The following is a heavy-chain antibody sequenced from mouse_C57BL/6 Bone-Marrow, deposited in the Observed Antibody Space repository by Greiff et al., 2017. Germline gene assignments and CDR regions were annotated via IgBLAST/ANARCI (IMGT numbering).Heavy chain of an antibody. Sequence: DVKLVESGGGLVQPGGSLSLSCAASGFTFTDYYMSWVRQPPGKALEWLGFIRNKANGYTTEYSASVKGRFTISRDNSQIILYLQMNALRAEDSATYYCARYKLYYYAMDYWGQGTSVTVSS. J-gene: IGHJ4*01. V-gene: IGHV7-3*01. CDR2: IRNKANGYTT. CDR1: GFTFTDYY. CDR3: ARYKLYYYAMDY.